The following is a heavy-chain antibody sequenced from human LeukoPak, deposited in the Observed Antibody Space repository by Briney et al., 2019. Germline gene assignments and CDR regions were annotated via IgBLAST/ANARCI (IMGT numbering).Heavy chain of an antibody. D-gene: IGHD6-13*01. CDR3: ARASGMGGSSWPSYNWFDP. V-gene: IGHV4-34*01. J-gene: IGHJ5*02. Sequence: SETLSLTCAVYGGSFSGYYWSWIRQPPGKGLEWIGEINHSGSTNYNPSLKSRVTISVDTSKNQFSLKLSSVTAADTAVYYCARASGMGGSSWPSYNWFDPWGQGTLVTVSS. CDR2: INHSGST. CDR1: GGSFSGYY.